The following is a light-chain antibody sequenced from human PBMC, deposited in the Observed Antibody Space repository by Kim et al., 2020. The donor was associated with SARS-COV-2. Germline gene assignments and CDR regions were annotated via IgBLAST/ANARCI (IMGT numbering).Light chain of an antibody. CDR1: QRISGSF. CDR2: GAS. CDR3: QQYGNSPRT. Sequence: SPGERAPLSCRASQRISGSFLAWYQQKPGQAPRLFIYGASSRAAGIPDRFSGSGSGTDFTLTISRLEPEDFAVYYCQQYGNSPRTFGQGTKVDIK. J-gene: IGKJ1*01. V-gene: IGKV3-20*01.